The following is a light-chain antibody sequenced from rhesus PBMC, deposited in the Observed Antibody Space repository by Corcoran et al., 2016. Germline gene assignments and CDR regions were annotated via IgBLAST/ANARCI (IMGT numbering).Light chain of an antibody. CDR3: KQYSSSPYS. J-gene: IGKJ2*01. CDR2: KAS. V-gene: IGKV1-22*01. Sequence: DIQMTQSPSSLSASVGDTVTITCRASQSFSSWLAWYQQKQGKAPKLLIYKASNLQSGVPSRFRGSGSGTDFTLTISSRQSEDFATYYCKQYSSSPYSFGQGTKVEIK. CDR1: QSFSSW.